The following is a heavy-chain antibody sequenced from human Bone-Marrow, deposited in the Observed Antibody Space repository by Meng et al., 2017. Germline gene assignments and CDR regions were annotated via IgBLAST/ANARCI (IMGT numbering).Heavy chain of an antibody. CDR3: ARDFGPHSFDETSYYLDS. CDR2: INPANGNT. Sequence: QVQLGQAGAEVRKPGASVRLSCKASGYIFTDYTIHWVRQAPGQRLQWMGWINPANGNTRYSRKFQGRVTISADTSASTGYLDPSSLTSEDTALYYCARDFGPHSFDETSYYLDSWGQGALVTVSS. V-gene: IGHV1-3*01. J-gene: IGHJ4*02. CDR1: GYIFTDYT. D-gene: IGHD3-16*01.